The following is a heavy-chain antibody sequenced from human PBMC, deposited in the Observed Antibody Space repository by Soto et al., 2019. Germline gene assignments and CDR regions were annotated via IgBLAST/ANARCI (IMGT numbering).Heavy chain of an antibody. D-gene: IGHD3-3*01. CDR2: ISYDGSNK. J-gene: IGHJ4*02. CDR3: AKAYYDFWSGYSELFDY. Sequence: GGSMRLSCAASGVTFSSSGMHGVRQAPGKGLEWVAVISYDGSNKYYADSVKGRFTISRDNSKNTLYLQMNSLRAEDTAVYYCAKAYYDFWSGYSELFDYWGQGTLVTVSS. CDR1: GVTFSSSG. V-gene: IGHV3-30*18.